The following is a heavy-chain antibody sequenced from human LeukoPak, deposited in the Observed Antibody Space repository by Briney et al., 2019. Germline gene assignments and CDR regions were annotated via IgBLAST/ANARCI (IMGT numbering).Heavy chain of an antibody. CDR2: INWNGGST. CDR1: GFTFDGYG. Sequence: GGSLRLSCAASGFTFDGYGMSWVRQAPGKGLEWVAGINWNGGSTGYADSVKGRFTISRDNAKNSLYLQMNSMRAEDTALYYCARMRGSYGEKYYFDYWGQGILVTVSS. J-gene: IGHJ4*02. D-gene: IGHD1-26*01. V-gene: IGHV3-20*04. CDR3: ARMRGSYGEKYYFDY.